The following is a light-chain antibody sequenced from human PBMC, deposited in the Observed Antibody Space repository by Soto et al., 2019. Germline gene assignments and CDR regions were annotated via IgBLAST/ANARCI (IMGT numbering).Light chain of an antibody. V-gene: IGLV1-40*01. CDR3: QSYDSSLSGSGV. Sequence: QSVLTQPPSVSGAPGQRVTICCTGSSSNIGAGYDVHWYQQLPGTAPKLLIYGNSNRPSGVPDRFSGSKSGTSASLAITGLQAEDEADYYCQSYDSSLSGSGVFGSGTKVTV. J-gene: IGLJ1*01. CDR1: SSNIGAGYD. CDR2: GNS.